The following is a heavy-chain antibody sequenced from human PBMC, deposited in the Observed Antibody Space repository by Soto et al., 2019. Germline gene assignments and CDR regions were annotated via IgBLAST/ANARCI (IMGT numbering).Heavy chain of an antibody. CDR3: ARDRVAGIWGDECDI. D-gene: IGHD3-16*01. V-gene: IGHV1-18*04. CDR1: GYTFTNHG. Sequence: QVQLVQSGTEVKKHGAPVKVSCKNSGYTFTNHGINWLRQAPGQGLEWMVWINPYNANTNYAQKLQGRVTMTTHTSATTAYTVLMSLTSADTAVYYCARDRVAGIWGDECDIWGYGTVVTVSS. CDR2: INPYNANT. J-gene: IGHJ3*02.